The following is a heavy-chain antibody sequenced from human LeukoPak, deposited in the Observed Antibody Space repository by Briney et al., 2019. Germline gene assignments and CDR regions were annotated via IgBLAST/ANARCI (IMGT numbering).Heavy chain of an antibody. Sequence: ASVKVSCKASGYTFTSYGISWVRQAPGQGLEWMGWISAYNGNTNYAQKLQGRVTMTTDTSTSTAYMELRRLRSDDTAVYYCARDNKKIAARPVDYWGQGTLVTVSS. D-gene: IGHD6-6*01. CDR1: GYTFTSYG. J-gene: IGHJ4*02. V-gene: IGHV1-18*01. CDR2: ISAYNGNT. CDR3: ARDNKKIAARPVDY.